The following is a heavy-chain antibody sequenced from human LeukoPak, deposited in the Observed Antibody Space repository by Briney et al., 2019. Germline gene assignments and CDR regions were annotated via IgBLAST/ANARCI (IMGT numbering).Heavy chain of an antibody. D-gene: IGHD3-9*01. V-gene: IGHV4-59*12. Sequence: PSETLSLTCSVSGGSISSFYCSWIRQPPGKGLEWIGYTSYSGNTNYNPSLKSRVTISVDTSKNQFSLKLSSVTAADTAVYYCAREVYDILTGYSDAFDIWGQGTMVTVSS. J-gene: IGHJ3*02. CDR3: AREVYDILTGYSDAFDI. CDR1: GGSISSFY. CDR2: TSYSGNT.